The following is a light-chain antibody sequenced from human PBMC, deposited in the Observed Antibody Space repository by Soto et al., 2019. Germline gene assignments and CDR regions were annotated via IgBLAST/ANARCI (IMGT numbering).Light chain of an antibody. CDR2: DVS. Sequence: QSVLTQPASVSGSPGQSITISCTGTSSDVGGYNYVSWYQQHPGKAPKLMIYDVSNRPSGVSNRFSGSKSGNTASLTISGLQAEDEADYYCSSYTSSSTPWVFRTGTTVTVL. CDR3: SSYTSSSTPWV. CDR1: SSDVGGYNY. J-gene: IGLJ1*01. V-gene: IGLV2-14*01.